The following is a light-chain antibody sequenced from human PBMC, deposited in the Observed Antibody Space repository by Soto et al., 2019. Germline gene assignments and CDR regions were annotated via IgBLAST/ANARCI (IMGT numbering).Light chain of an antibody. V-gene: IGLV2-23*03. CDR2: DGI. Sequence: QSALTQPASVSGSPGQSITISCTGTSSDVGSYNLVSWYQQHPGKAPKLMIYDGIKRPSGVSTRFSGSKSGNTASLTISGRQAEDEADYYCCSYAGDSTFVFGGGTKLTVL. CDR3: CSYAGDSTFV. CDR1: SSDVGSYNL. J-gene: IGLJ3*02.